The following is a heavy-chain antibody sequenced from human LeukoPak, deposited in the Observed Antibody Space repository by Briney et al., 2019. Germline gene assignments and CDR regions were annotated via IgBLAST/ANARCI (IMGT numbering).Heavy chain of an antibody. CDR3: ARGLTAAGTRNWFDP. CDR1: GGSISSYY. J-gene: IGHJ5*02. D-gene: IGHD6-13*01. V-gene: IGHV4-59*01. Sequence: SETLSLTCTVSGGSISSYYWSWIRQPPGKGLEWIGYIYYSGSTNYNPSPKSRVTISVDTSKNQFSLKLSSVTAADTAVYYCARGLTAAGTRNWFDPWGQGTLVTVSS. CDR2: IYYSGST.